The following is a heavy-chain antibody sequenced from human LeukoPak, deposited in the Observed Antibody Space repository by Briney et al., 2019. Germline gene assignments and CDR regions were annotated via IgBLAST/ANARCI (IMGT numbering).Heavy chain of an antibody. V-gene: IGHV4-59*01. D-gene: IGHD6-19*01. J-gene: IGHJ4*02. CDR2: IYYSGST. CDR3: ARAGTVAGTIVDY. Sequence: SETLSLTCIVSGGSISSYFWSWIRQPPGKSLEYIGYIYYSGSTNYNPSLQSRVAISVDTSKNQFSLKLSSVTAADTAVYYCARAGTVAGTIVDYWGQGTLVTVSS. CDR1: GGSISSYF.